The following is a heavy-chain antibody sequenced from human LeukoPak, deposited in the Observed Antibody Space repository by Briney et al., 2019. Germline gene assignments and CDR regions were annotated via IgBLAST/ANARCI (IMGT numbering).Heavy chain of an antibody. Sequence: GGSLRLSCAASGFTFSSYAMSWVRQAPGKGLEWVSAISGSGGSTYYADSVKGRFTISRDNSKNTLCLQMHSLRAEDTAVYYCAKGGPNWNYPYNWFDPWGQGTLVTVSS. D-gene: IGHD1-7*01. V-gene: IGHV3-23*01. CDR1: GFTFSSYA. CDR3: AKGGPNWNYPYNWFDP. J-gene: IGHJ5*02. CDR2: ISGSGGST.